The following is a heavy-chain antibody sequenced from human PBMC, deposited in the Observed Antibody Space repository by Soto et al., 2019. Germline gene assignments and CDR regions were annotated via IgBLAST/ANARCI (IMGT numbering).Heavy chain of an antibody. Sequence: PTHTLTLTFTFSGFSLSTSGMRVSWIRQPPGKALEWLARIDWDDDEFYSTSLKTRLTISKDTSKNQVVLTMTNMDPVDTATYYCARIGGYSDYWGQGTLVTVSS. CDR2: IDWDDDE. D-gene: IGHD5-12*01. CDR3: ARIGGYSDY. J-gene: IGHJ4*02. CDR1: GFSLSTSGMR. V-gene: IGHV2-70*04.